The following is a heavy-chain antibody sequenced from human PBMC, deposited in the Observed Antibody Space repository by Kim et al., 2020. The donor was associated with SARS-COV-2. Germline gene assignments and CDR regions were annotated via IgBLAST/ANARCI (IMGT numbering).Heavy chain of an antibody. J-gene: IGHJ1*01. Sequence: GGSLRLSCAASGFTYSAYAMSWVRQAPGKGLEWVSAISGTDDSTYYADSVKGRFIISRDNSKNTLHLQTNSLRAEDTAVYYCAKHFDSSGSEFQSWGQGTLVTVTS. CDR1: GFTYSAYA. CDR2: ISGTDDST. D-gene: IGHD3-22*01. V-gene: IGHV3-23*01. CDR3: AKHFDSSGSEFQS.